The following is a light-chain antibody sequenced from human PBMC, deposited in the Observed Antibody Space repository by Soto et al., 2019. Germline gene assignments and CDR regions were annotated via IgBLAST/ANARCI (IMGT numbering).Light chain of an antibody. CDR2: WAS. Sequence: DIVMTPSPDSLAVSLGERATINCKSSQSGLYSSNNKTYLAWYQQKPGQPPKLLIYWASTRESGVPDRFSVSGSGTDFTLTISSLQAEDVAVYYCQQYYSTPWTFGQGTKVAIK. CDR1: QSGLYSSNNKTY. J-gene: IGKJ1*01. CDR3: QQYYSTPWT. V-gene: IGKV4-1*01.